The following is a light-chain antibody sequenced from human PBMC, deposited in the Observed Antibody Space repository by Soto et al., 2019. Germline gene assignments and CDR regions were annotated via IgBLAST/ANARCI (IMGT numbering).Light chain of an antibody. V-gene: IGKV3-20*01. CDR2: GAS. CDR1: QSVSSSY. CDR3: QQYGSSLLT. Sequence: EIVLTPSPGTLSLSPGERATLSCRASQSVSSSYLAWYQQKPGQAPRLLIYGASSRATGIPDRFSGSGSGTDFTLTISRLGPEDFAVYYCQQYGSSLLTFGGGTKVDIK. J-gene: IGKJ4*01.